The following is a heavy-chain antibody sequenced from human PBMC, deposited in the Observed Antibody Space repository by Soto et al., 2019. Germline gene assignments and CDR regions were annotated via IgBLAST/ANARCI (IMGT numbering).Heavy chain of an antibody. D-gene: IGHD6-25*01. Sequence: EVQLLESGGGLVQPGRSLRLSCAASGFTFSSYAMSWVRQAPGKGRAWVSAISGSGGTTYYAASVKGRFTISRDNSKNTLFLQMNSLRAEDTAVYYCAKFFVETGGSSGWPWTFHYWGQGTLVTVSS. CDR2: ISGSGGTT. V-gene: IGHV3-23*01. J-gene: IGHJ4*02. CDR3: AKFFVETGGSSGWPWTFHY. CDR1: GFTFSSYA.